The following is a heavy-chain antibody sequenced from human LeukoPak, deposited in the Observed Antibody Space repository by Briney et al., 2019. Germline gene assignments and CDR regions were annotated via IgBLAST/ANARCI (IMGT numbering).Heavy chain of an antibody. J-gene: IGHJ4*02. Sequence: GGSLRLSCAASEFSVGSNYMTWVRQAPGKGLEWVSYISSSGSTIYYADSVKGRFTISRDNAKNSLYLQMNSLRAEDTAVYYCARYCYDSSGHYYFDYWGQGTLVTVSS. CDR2: ISSSGSTI. CDR3: ARYCYDSSGHYYFDY. D-gene: IGHD3-22*01. V-gene: IGHV3-11*01. CDR1: EFSVGSNY.